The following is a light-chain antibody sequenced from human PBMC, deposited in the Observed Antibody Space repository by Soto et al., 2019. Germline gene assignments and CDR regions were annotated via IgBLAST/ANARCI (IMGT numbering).Light chain of an antibody. CDR1: QDIANY. CDR3: QQYDNLPLT. CDR2: DAS. V-gene: IGKV1-33*01. J-gene: IGKJ4*01. Sequence: DIQMTQSPSSLSASVGDRLTITCRASQDIANYLNWYQQKAGRAPKFLIYDASNLETGVPSRFSGSGSGTDFTLTISSLQPEDIATYYCQQYDNLPLTFGGGTKVDIK.